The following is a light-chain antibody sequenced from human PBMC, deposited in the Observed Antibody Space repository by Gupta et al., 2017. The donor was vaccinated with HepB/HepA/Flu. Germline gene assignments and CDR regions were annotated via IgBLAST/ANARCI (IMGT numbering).Light chain of an antibody. CDR1: TLGRKY. J-gene: IGLJ3*02. CDR3: QTWDSSTAVV. Sequence: SYDLTQTPSVSVSPGQTAHITCSGDTLGRKYVSWYQQRPDLSPVLVIYEDTKRPSGISERFSGSNAGNIATLTISGTQALDEADYYCQTWDSSTAVVFGGGTRLTV. V-gene: IGLV3-1*01. CDR2: EDT.